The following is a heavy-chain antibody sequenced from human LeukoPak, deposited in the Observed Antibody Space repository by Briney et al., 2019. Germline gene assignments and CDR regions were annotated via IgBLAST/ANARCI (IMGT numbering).Heavy chain of an antibody. J-gene: IGHJ6*03. V-gene: IGHV4-61*05. CDR2: IYYSGTT. CDR3: ARIPDDGYMDV. Sequence: SETLSLTCTVSGDSISRSSYYWGWIRQPPGKGLDWIGYIYYSGTTNYNPSLKSRVTISVDTSKNQFSLRLSSVTAADTAVYYCARIPDDGYMDVWGKGTTVTISS. D-gene: IGHD1-1*01. CDR1: GDSISRSSYY.